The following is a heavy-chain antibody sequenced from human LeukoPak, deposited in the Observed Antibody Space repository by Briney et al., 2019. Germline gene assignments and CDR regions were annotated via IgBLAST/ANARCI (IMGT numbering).Heavy chain of an antibody. CDR3: ARMDSRFAGSYYLDY. V-gene: IGHV4-30-4*01. CDR1: GGSISSGAYY. CDR2: IYYSGST. J-gene: IGHJ4*02. D-gene: IGHD3-10*01. Sequence: SQTLSLTCTVSGGSISSGAYYWSWIRQPPGKGLEWIGYIYYSGSTYYNPSLKSRVTISVDTSKNQFSLKLSSVTAADTAVYYCARMDSRFAGSYYLDYWGQGTLVTVSS.